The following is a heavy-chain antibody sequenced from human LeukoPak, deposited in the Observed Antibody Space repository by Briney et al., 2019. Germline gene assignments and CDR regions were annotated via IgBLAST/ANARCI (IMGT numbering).Heavy chain of an antibody. CDR3: AKAGDSSGYYHFDY. CDR2: ISGSGGST. D-gene: IGHD3-22*01. CDR1: GFTFSSYA. J-gene: IGHJ4*02. V-gene: IGHV3-23*01. Sequence: PGGSLRLSCAASGFTFSSYAMSWVRQAPGKGLEWVSAISGSGGSTYYADSVKGRFTISRDNSKNTLYLQMNSLRAEDAAVYYCAKAGDSSGYYHFDYWGQGTLVTVSS.